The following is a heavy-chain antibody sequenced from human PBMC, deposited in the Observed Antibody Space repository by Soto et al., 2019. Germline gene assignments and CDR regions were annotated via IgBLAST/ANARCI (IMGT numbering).Heavy chain of an antibody. CDR3: ARAGSYRYFDY. Sequence: QVQLQESGPGLVKPSETLSLTCTVSGGSVGSGGYYWSWIRQPPGKGLEWIGNIYYSGSTDYNPSLKSRVTISVETSKNHFSLNLSSVTAADTAVYYCARAGSYRYFDYWGQGTLVTVSS. J-gene: IGHJ4*02. CDR1: GGSVGSGGYY. CDR2: IYYSGST. V-gene: IGHV4-61*08. D-gene: IGHD1-26*01.